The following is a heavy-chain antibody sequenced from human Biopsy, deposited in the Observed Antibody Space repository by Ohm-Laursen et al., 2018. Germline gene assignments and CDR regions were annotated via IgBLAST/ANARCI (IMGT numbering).Heavy chain of an antibody. CDR2: VYYTGST. CDR1: GDSISSYY. Sequence: SDTLSLTCSVSGDSISSYYWSWIRRPPGKGLQRIGYVYYTGSTDFNPPLQIRVTISVDTSKNHFSLRLRSVTPADTAIYYCAKDRGYYSDRTVPGYFDLWGRGTLVTVSS. D-gene: IGHD3-22*01. J-gene: IGHJ2*01. CDR3: AKDRGYYSDRTVPGYFDL. V-gene: IGHV4-59*01.